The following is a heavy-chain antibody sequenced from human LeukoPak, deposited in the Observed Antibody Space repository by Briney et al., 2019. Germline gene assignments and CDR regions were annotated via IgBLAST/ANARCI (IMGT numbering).Heavy chain of an antibody. D-gene: IGHD5-18*01. CDR1: RFTFSSYW. CDR2: IKQDGSEK. CDR3: ASATWIQLWLRGDGGHYFDY. J-gene: IGHJ4*02. Sequence: PGGSLRLSCTASRFTFSSYWMSWVRQAPGKGLEWVANIKQDGSEKYYVDSVKGRFTISRDNAKNSLYLQMNSLRAEDTAVYYCASATWIQLWLRGDGGHYFDYWGQGTLVTVSS. V-gene: IGHV3-7*01.